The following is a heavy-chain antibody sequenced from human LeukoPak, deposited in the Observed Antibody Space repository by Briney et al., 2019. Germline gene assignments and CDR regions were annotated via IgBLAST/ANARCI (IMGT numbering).Heavy chain of an antibody. Sequence: GGTLRLSCAASGLTFINFGMTWVRQAPGKGLEWVSAISGSAVITFYADSVKGRFTISRDNSKNTLYLQMNSLRAEDTAVYYCAQTATDYWGQGTLVTVSS. CDR2: ISGSAVIT. V-gene: IGHV3-23*01. D-gene: IGHD2-15*01. CDR3: AQTATDY. J-gene: IGHJ4*02. CDR1: GLTFINFG.